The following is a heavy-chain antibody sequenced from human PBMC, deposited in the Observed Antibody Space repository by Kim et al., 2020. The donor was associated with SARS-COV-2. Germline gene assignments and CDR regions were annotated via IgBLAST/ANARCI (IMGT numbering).Heavy chain of an antibody. CDR2: GSAT. Sequence: GSATNFVDSGKGRFTVSRDNAKHSLYLKMNSLRVEDTAVYYCVRTQTFDYWGQGNLVILSS. V-gene: IGHV3-7*01. CDR3: VRTQTFDY. J-gene: IGHJ4*02.